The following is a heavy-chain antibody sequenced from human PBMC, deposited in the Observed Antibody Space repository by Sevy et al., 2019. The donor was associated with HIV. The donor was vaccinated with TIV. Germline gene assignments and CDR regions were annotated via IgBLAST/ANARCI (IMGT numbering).Heavy chain of an antibody. CDR1: GFTFRTYW. J-gene: IGHJ4*02. CDR3: ARLSSPMPDSGWYDFFDH. D-gene: IGHD6-19*01. Sequence: GGSLRLSCAASGFTFRTYWMSWARQAPGKGLEWVANIKPDGSDKNYMDSVKGRFTISRDNAKNSLYLHVSSLRAEDTAVYYCARLSSPMPDSGWYDFFDHWGQGTLVTVSS. CDR2: IKPDGSDK. V-gene: IGHV3-7*01.